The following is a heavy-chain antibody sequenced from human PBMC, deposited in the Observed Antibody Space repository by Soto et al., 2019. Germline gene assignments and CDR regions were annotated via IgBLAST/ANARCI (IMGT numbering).Heavy chain of an antibody. CDR2: IWYDGSNK. J-gene: IGHJ6*03. D-gene: IGHD3-9*01. V-gene: IGHV3-33*01. CDR1: GFTFSSYG. Sequence: GGSLRLSCAASGFTFSSYGMHWVRQAPGKGLEWVAVIWYDGSNKYYADSVKGRFTISRDNSKNTLYLQMNSLRAEDTAVYYCARDRGIDILTFHYYYYYMDVWGKGTTVTVSS. CDR3: ARDRGIDILTFHYYYYYMDV.